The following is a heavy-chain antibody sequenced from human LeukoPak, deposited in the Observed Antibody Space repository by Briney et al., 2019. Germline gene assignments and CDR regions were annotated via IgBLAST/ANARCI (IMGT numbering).Heavy chain of an antibody. D-gene: IGHD3-10*01. J-gene: IGHJ4*02. CDR3: SKGITLVRGFTDFDY. CDR1: GFTFSNYY. Sequence: GGSLRLSCAASGFTFSNYYMVWIRQAPGKGLEWVATIIDNGDRTYYADSVRGRFTLSRDNSNNTLSLQMNSLRAEDTATYYCSKGITLVRGFTDFDYWGQGTLVTVSS. CDR2: IIDNGDRT. V-gene: IGHV3-23*01.